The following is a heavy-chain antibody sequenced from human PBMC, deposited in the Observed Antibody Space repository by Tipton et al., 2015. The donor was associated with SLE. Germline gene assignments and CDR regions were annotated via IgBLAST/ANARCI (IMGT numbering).Heavy chain of an antibody. D-gene: IGHD3-9*01. V-gene: IGHV4-31*03. CDR3: ARTGILTGADY. CDR2: IYYRGST. J-gene: IGHJ4*02. Sequence: TLSLTCTVSGDSISSDDYYWSWIRQHPGKGLGWIGYIYYRGSTNYNPSLKSRVTISVDTSKNQFSLKLSSVTAADTAVYYCARTGILTGADYWGQGTLVTVSS. CDR1: GDSISSDDYY.